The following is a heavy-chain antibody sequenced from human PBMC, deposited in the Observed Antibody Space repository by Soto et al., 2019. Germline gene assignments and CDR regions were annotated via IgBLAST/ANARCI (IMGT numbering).Heavy chain of an antibody. V-gene: IGHV4-34*01. CDR2: INHSGST. CDR3: ARAMGGCFDP. Sequence: PSETLSLTCAVYGGSFSGYYWSWIRQPPGKGLEWIGEINHSGSTNYNPSLKSRVTISVDTSKNQFSLKLSSVTAADTAVYYCARAMGGCFDPWGQGTLVTAPQ. D-gene: IGHD5-18*01. J-gene: IGHJ5*02. CDR1: GGSFSGYY.